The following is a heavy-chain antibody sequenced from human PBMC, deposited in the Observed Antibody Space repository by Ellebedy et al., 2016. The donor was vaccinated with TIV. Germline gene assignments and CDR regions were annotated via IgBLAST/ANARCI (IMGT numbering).Heavy chain of an antibody. J-gene: IGHJ4*02. CDR1: GFTFSSYA. V-gene: IGHV3-30-3*01. CDR2: ISYDGSNK. D-gene: IGHD3-22*01. CDR3: ARGDAYYYDSGDLSGYFDY. Sequence: PGGSLRLSCAASGFTFSSYAMHWVRQAPGKGLEWVAVISYDGSNKYYADSVKGRFTISRDNSKNTLYLQMNSLRAEDTAVYYCARGDAYYYDSGDLSGYFDYWGQGTLVTVSS.